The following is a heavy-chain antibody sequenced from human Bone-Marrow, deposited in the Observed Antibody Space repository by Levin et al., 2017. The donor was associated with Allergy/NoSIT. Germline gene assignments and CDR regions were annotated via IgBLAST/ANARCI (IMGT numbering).Heavy chain of an antibody. CDR1: GFVFSDYY. CDR2: ISNSDTVV. CDR3: ARDRIPYSAAMEFDP. D-gene: IGHD2-21*01. J-gene: IGHJ5*02. Sequence: PGGSLRLSCEASGFVFSDYYMSWIRQAPGKGLEWISYISNSDTVVYYADSVKGRFTIARDNAKNSLYLQMSSLRAEDTAVYYCARDRIPYSAAMEFDPWGRGTLVTVSS. V-gene: IGHV3-11*01.